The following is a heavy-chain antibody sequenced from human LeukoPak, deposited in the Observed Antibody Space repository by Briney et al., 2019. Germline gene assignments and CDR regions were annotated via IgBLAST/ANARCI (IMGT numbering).Heavy chain of an antibody. J-gene: IGHJ6*03. CDR1: GFTFTNYA. D-gene: IGHD1-26*01. CDR3: AKDGSGSYSYYYYYYYMDV. Sequence: GGSLRLSCAASGFTFTNYAMSWVRQAPGKGLEWVSGISGIGTSTYYADSVEGRFTISRDNSKNTLYLQMNSLTAEDTAVYYCAKDGSGSYSYYYYYYYMDVWGKGTTVTVSS. CDR2: ISGIGTST. V-gene: IGHV3-23*01.